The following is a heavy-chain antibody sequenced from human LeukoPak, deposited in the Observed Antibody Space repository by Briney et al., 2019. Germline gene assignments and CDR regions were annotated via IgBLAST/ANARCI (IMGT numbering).Heavy chain of an antibody. D-gene: IGHD2-21*02. CDR2: IKEDGSEK. J-gene: IGHJ4*02. CDR1: GFTFSSYW. V-gene: IGHV3-7*01. Sequence: GGSLRLSCAASGFTFSSYWMNWVRQAPGRGLEWVANIKEDGSEKYYVDSVKGRFTISRDNAKNSLYLQMNSLRAEDTAVYYCARGGDWYFDYWGQETLVTVSS. CDR3: ARGGDWYFDY.